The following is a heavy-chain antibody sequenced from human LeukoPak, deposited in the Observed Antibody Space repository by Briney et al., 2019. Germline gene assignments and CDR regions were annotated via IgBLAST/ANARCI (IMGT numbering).Heavy chain of an antibody. CDR3: AREGTAVTGSLDN. J-gene: IGHJ4*02. CDR1: GYTFTSYY. CDR2: INPSGGST. D-gene: IGHD6-19*01. V-gene: IGHV1-46*01. Sequence: ASVKVSCKASGYTFTSYYIHWVRQAPGQGLEWMGIINPSGGSTSYAQKFKGRVTMTRDTSTSIVYMELSSLRSEDTAVYYCAREGTAVTGSLDNWGQGTLVTVSS.